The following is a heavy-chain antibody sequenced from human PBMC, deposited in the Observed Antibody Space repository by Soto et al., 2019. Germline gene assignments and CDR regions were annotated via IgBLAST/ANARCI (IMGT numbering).Heavy chain of an antibody. CDR2: IYYSGIT. Sequence: SETLCLTCSVSVFSISNISCYWGWIRRPPGKGLEWIGTIYYSGITYYNPSLKSRVTISVDTSKNQFSLKLTSVTAADTAVYYCARHGSNWGQGTLVTVSS. CDR1: VFSISNISCY. CDR3: ARHGSN. V-gene: IGHV4-39*01. J-gene: IGHJ4*02.